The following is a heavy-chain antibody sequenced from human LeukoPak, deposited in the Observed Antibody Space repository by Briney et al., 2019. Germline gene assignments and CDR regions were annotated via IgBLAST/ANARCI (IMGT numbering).Heavy chain of an antibody. J-gene: IGHJ2*01. Sequence: PSETLSLTCTVSGGSIRSGSHLWSWIRQPAGKGLEWIGRIYVGGSTKYNPSLKGRVTISIDTSKNQFSLKLSSVTAADTAVYYCTNLREEYFDIWGRGTLVTVSS. CDR1: GGSIRSGSHL. V-gene: IGHV4-61*02. CDR2: IYVGGST. CDR3: TNLREEYFDI. D-gene: IGHD1-26*01.